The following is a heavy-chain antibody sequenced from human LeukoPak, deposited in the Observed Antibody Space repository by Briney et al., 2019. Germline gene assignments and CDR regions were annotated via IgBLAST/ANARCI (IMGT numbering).Heavy chain of an antibody. Sequence: GGSLRLSCAASGFTFSSYAMSWVRQAPGKGLEWVSAISGSGGSTYYADSVKGRFTISRDSSKNTLYLQMNSLRAEDTAVYYCAKLVRARELLDYFDYWGQGTLVTVSS. CDR3: AKLVRARELLDYFDY. D-gene: IGHD1-26*01. J-gene: IGHJ4*02. CDR2: ISGSGGST. V-gene: IGHV3-23*01. CDR1: GFTFSSYA.